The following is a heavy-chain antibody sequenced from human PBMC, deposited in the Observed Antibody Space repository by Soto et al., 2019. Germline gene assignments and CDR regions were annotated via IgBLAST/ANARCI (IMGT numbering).Heavy chain of an antibody. V-gene: IGHV4-30-2*01. CDR2: IYHSGST. CDR3: ARGTYYYDSSGYYLSYFDY. CDR1: GGSISSGGYS. D-gene: IGHD3-22*01. J-gene: IGHJ4*02. Sequence: SETLSLTCAVSGGSISSGGYSWSWIRQPPGKGLEWIGYIYHSGSTYYNPSLKSRVTISVDRSKNQFSLKLSSVTAADTAVYYCARGTYYYDSSGYYLSYFDYWGQGTPVTVSS.